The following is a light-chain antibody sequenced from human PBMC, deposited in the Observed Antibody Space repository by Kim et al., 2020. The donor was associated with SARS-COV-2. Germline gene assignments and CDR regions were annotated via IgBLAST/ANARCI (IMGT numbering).Light chain of an antibody. Sequence: GPSITISGTGTRSDVGNYNLVTRCQQHPGKAPKLMTYEVSKRPSGISNRFSGSKSGNTASLTISGLQAEDEADYYCCSYAGRSTYVFGTGTMVTVL. V-gene: IGLV2-23*02. CDR1: RSDVGNYNL. J-gene: IGLJ1*01. CDR3: CSYAGRSTYV. CDR2: EVS.